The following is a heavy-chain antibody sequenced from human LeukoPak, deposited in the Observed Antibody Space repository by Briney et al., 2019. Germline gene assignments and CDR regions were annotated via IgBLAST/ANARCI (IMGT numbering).Heavy chain of an antibody. CDR3: ARDWELLPEGYYYYMDV. Sequence: SETLSLTCAVYGGSFSGYYWSWIRQPAGKGLEWIGRIYTSGSTNYNPSLKSRVTMSVDTSKNQFSLKLSSVTAADTAVYYCARDWELLPEGYYYYMDVWGKGTTVTVSS. CDR2: IYTSGST. D-gene: IGHD1-26*01. J-gene: IGHJ6*03. CDR1: GGSFSGYY. V-gene: IGHV4-4*07.